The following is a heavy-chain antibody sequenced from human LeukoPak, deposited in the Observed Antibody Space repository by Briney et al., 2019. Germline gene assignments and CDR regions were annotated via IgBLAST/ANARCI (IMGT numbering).Heavy chain of an antibody. Sequence: GESLKISCKGSGYSFTSYWIGWVRQMPGKGLEWMGTIDPSDSYTNNSPSFQGHVTISADKAISTAYLQWSSLMTSDTAIYYCARGSGQQLDYWGQGTLVTVSS. J-gene: IGHJ4*02. CDR2: IDPSDSYT. D-gene: IGHD6-13*01. V-gene: IGHV5-10-1*01. CDR3: ARGSGQQLDY. CDR1: GYSFTSYW.